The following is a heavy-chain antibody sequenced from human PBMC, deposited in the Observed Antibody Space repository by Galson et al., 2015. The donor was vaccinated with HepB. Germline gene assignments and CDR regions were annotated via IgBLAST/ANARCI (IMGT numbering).Heavy chain of an antibody. CDR3: ARAAYYYDSSGYSSAGLGMDV. J-gene: IGHJ6*02. CDR2: ISAYNGHT. V-gene: IGHV1-18*01. Sequence: GLEWLGWISAYNGHTNYAQKLQGRVAMTTDTSTSTAYMELRSLRSDDTAVYYCARAAYYYDSSGYSSAGLGMDVWGQGTTVTVSS. D-gene: IGHD3-22*01.